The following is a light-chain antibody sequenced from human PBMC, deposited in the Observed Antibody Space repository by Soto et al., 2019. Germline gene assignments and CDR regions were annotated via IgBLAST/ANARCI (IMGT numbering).Light chain of an antibody. J-gene: IGKJ1*01. CDR3: QQYDNWWT. V-gene: IGKV3-15*01. Sequence: TQSPAPLSLSPGDLSTLSLRASQSVGRYLAWYQQKPGQAPKLLIYGASTRVTGIPARFSGSGSGTEFTLTIRSLQSEDFAVYHCQQYDNWWTFGQGTKVDIK. CDR1: QSVGRY. CDR2: GAS.